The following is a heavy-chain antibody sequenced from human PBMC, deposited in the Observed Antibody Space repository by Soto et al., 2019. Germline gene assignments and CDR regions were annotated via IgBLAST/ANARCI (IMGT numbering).Heavy chain of an antibody. CDR1: GFTFSDYY. Sequence: QVQLVESGGDLVKPGGSLRLSCAASGFTFSDYYMNWIRQAPGKGLEWVSYISSSSRYTNSADSVKGRFTISRDNAKNSLFLQMNGLRAEDTAVYYCARAYGRDRYFDLWGRGTLVTVSS. J-gene: IGHJ2*01. CDR3: ARAYGRDRYFDL. V-gene: IGHV3-11*05. CDR2: ISSSSRYT. D-gene: IGHD4-17*01.